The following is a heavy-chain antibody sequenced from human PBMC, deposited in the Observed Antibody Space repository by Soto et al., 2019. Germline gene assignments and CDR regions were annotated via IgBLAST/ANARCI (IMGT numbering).Heavy chain of an antibody. CDR2: IYHSGST. D-gene: IGHD4-17*01. J-gene: IGHJ4*02. V-gene: IGHV4-59*01. CDR1: GGSFSGYY. CDR3: GRHTETTLFFDY. Sequence: PSETLSLTCTVSGGSFSGYYWSWIRQPPGKGLEWIGQIYHSGSTNYNPSLKSRVTISIDTSKNQFSLKLSSVTAADTAVYYCGRHTETTLFFDYWGQGILVTVSS.